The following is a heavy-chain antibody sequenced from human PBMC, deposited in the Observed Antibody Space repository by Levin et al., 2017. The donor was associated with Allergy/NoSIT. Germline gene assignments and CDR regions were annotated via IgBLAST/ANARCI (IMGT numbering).Heavy chain of an antibody. J-gene: IGHJ4*02. V-gene: IGHV3-74*03. D-gene: IGHD5-18*01. Sequence: PGGSLRLSCAASGFTFSNYWMHWVRQAPGKGLVWVSHINPDGSRTTYADSVKGRFTISRDDAKNTLYLQMNSLRAEDTAMYYCVRGRGYSYGLENNFDYWGQGTLVTVSS. CDR3: VRGRGYSYGLENNFDY. CDR2: INPDGSRT. CDR1: GFTFSNYW.